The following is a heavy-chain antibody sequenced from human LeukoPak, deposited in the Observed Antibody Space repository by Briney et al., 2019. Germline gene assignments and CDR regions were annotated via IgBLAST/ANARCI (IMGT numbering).Heavy chain of an antibody. V-gene: IGHV1-69*04. D-gene: IGHD4-23*01. CDR2: IIPILGIA. J-gene: IGHJ6*03. CDR1: GGTFSSYA. Sequence: SVKVSCKASGGTFSSYAISWVRQAPGQGLEWMGRIIPILGIANYAQKFQGRVTITADKSTSTAYMELSSLRSEDTAVYYCARALDYGGIDYYYYMDVWGKGTTVTVSS. CDR3: ARALDYGGIDYYYYMDV.